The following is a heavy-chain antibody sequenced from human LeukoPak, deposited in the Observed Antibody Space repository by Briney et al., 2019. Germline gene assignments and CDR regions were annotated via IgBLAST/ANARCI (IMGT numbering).Heavy chain of an antibody. J-gene: IGHJ4*02. Sequence: SETLSLTCAVYGGSFSGYYWSWIRQPPGKGLEWIGEINHSGSTNYNPSLKSRVTISVDTSKNQFSLKLSSVTAADTAVYYCARFSQRGKIDYWGQGTLVTVSS. CDR1: GGSFSGYY. D-gene: IGHD4-23*01. CDR2: INHSGST. V-gene: IGHV4-34*01. CDR3: ARFSQRGKIDY.